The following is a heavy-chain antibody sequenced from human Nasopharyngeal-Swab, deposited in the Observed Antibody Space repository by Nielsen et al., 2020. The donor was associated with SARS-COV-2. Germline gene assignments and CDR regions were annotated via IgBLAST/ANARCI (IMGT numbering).Heavy chain of an antibody. D-gene: IGHD6-13*01. V-gene: IGHV1-18*01. J-gene: IGHJ6*02. CDR2: INAGNGNT. CDR3: AREAALGIAAAEDYYYYGMDV. Sequence: WVRQAPGQRLEWMGWINAGNGNTNYAQKLQGRVTMTTDTSTSTAYMELRSLRSDDTAVYYCAREAALGIAAAEDYYYYGMDVWGQGTTVTVSS.